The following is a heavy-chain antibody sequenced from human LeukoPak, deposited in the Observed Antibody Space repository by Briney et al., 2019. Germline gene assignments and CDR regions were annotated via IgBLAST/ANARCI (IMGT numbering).Heavy chain of an antibody. CDR1: GGSISSYY. Sequence: SETLSLTCTVSGGSISSYYWSWIRQPPGKGLEWIGYIHYSGSTNYNPSLKSRVTISVDTSKNQFSLKLSSVTAADTAVYYCARAGRNQPAAIFSGGYWGQGTLVTVSS. J-gene: IGHJ4*02. CDR2: IHYSGST. CDR3: ARAGRNQPAAIFSGGY. V-gene: IGHV4-59*08. D-gene: IGHD2-2*02.